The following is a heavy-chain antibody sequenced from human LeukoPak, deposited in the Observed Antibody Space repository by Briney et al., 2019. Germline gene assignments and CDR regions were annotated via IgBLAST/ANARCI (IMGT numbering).Heavy chain of an antibody. Sequence: GGSLILSCAASGFTFSSYAMSWVRQAPGKGLEWVSVIYSGGSTYYADSVKGRFTISRDNSKNTLYLQMNSLRAEDTAVYYCARDLTGTTRGWGQGTLVTVSS. CDR1: GFTFSSYA. V-gene: IGHV3-66*01. D-gene: IGHD1-7*01. CDR3: ARDLTGTTRG. CDR2: IYSGGST. J-gene: IGHJ4*02.